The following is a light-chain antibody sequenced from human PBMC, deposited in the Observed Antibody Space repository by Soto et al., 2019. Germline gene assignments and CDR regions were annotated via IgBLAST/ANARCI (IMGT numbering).Light chain of an antibody. Sequence: QSALTQPASVSGSPGQSITISCTGTSSDVGGYNYVSWYQQHPGKPPKLMICEVSNRPSGISYRFSGSKSGNTASLTISGLQAEDEAVYYCSSFTSTSSTLVFGGGTKLTVL. CDR3: SSFTSTSSTLV. CDR1: SSDVGGYNY. CDR2: EVS. J-gene: IGLJ2*01. V-gene: IGLV2-14*01.